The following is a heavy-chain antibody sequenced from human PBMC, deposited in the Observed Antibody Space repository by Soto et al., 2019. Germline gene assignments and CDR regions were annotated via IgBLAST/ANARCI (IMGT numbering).Heavy chain of an antibody. D-gene: IGHD5-18*01. J-gene: IGHJ3*02. CDR2: INPNSGGT. CDR1: GYSFTGYY. Sequence: QVQLVQSGAEVKQPGASAKVSCKASGYSFTGYYMHWVRQAPGQGLEWMGWINPNSGGTNYAQKLQGWVTISRDTSISTAYMELSRVRSDDTAVYCCESSLYSRQEVGAFDNWCQGTMVTVSS. CDR3: ESSLYSRQEVGAFDN. V-gene: IGHV1-2*04.